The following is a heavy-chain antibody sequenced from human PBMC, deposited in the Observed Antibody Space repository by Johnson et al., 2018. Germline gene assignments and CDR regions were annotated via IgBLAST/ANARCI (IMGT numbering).Heavy chain of an antibody. CDR2: ISYDGSNK. J-gene: IGHJ1*01. D-gene: IGHD3-16*01. CDR3: AKDYEQYLQH. Sequence: QVQLVESGGGVVQPGRSLRLSCAASGFTFSSYAMHWVRQAPGKGLEWVAVISYDGSNKYYADSVKGRFTISRDNSKNTLYLQMNSLRSEDTAVYYCAKDYEQYLQHWGQGTLVTVSS. CDR1: GFTFSSYA. V-gene: IGHV3-30*04.